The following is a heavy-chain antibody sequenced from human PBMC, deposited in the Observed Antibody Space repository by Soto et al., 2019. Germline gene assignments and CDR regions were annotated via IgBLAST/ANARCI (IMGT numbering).Heavy chain of an antibody. V-gene: IGHV3-30-3*01. CDR3: AKGTWIQLWFVSPLLDY. J-gene: IGHJ4*02. CDR1: GFTFSSYA. D-gene: IGHD5-18*01. CDR2: ISYDGSNK. Sequence: PGGSLRLSCAASGFTFSSYAMHWVRQAPGKGLEWVAVISYDGSNKYYADSVKGRFTISRDNSKNTLYLQMNSLRAEDTAVYYCAKGTWIQLWFVSPLLDYCGQGTLVTDS.